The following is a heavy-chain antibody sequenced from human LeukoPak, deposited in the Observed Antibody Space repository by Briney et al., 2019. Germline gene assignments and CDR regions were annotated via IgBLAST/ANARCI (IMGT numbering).Heavy chain of an antibody. CDR1: GYTFTSFF. V-gene: IGHV1-46*01. CDR2: INPSGGST. CDR3: ARLGYCSSTTCQ. Sequence: ASVKVSCKASGYTFTSFFMHWVRQAPGQGLEWMGMINPSGGSTNYAQKFQGRVTLTRDTSTSTVYMELSSLRSEDTAVYYCARLGYCSSTTCQWGQGTLVTVSA. D-gene: IGHD2-2*01. J-gene: IGHJ4*02.